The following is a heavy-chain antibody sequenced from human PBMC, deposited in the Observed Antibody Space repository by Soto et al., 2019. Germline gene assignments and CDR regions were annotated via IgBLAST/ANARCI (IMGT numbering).Heavy chain of an antibody. V-gene: IGHV1-69*13. CDR3: ASSGVVVSYYYGMDV. CDR1: GGTFSSYA. CDR2: IIPIFGTA. J-gene: IGHJ6*02. Sequence: SVKVSCKASGGTFSSYAISWVRQAPGQGLEWMGGIIPIFGTANYAQKFQGRVTITADESTSTAYMELSSLRSEDTAVYYCASSGVVVSYYYGMDVWGQGTTVTVSS. D-gene: IGHD3-3*01.